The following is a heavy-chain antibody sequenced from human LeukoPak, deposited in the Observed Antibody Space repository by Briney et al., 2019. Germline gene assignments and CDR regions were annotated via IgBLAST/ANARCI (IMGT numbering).Heavy chain of an antibody. CDR1: GGSISNYH. CDR3: AREGKSSSGWYPLRDY. Sequence: PSETLSLTCSVSGGSISNYHWSWIRQPAGKGLEWIGRIYTSGTTNYNPSLKSRVTMSVDTSKNQLSLKLRSVTAADTAVYYCAREGKSSSGWYPLRDYWGQGTLVTVSS. D-gene: IGHD6-19*01. V-gene: IGHV4-4*07. CDR2: IYTSGTT. J-gene: IGHJ4*02.